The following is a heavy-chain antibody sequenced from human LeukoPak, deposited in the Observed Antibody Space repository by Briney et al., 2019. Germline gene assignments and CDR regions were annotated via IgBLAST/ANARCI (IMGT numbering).Heavy chain of an antibody. Sequence: ASVKVSCKASGGTFSSYAISWVRQAPGQGLEWMGGIIPIFGTANYAQKFQGRVTITADESTSTAYMELSSLRSEDTAVYYCASKSIAAPIPFYYYMDVWGKGTTVTVSS. CDR2: IIPIFGTA. CDR3: ASKSIAAPIPFYYYMDV. D-gene: IGHD6-6*01. CDR1: GGTFSSYA. V-gene: IGHV1-69*13. J-gene: IGHJ6*03.